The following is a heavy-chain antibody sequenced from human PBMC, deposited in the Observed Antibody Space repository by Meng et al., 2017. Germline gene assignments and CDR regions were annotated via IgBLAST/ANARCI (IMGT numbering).Heavy chain of an antibody. CDR2: ISGSGGST. J-gene: IGHJ4*02. D-gene: IGHD6-13*01. CDR3: AKDRRYSSSPGYDY. V-gene: IGHV3-23*01. Sequence: GESLKISCAASGFTFSSYAMSWVRQAPGKGLEWVSAISGSGGSTYYADSVKGRFTISRDNSKNTLYLQMNSLRAEDTAVYYCAKDRRYSSSPGYDYWGQATLVTVSS. CDR1: GFTFSSYA.